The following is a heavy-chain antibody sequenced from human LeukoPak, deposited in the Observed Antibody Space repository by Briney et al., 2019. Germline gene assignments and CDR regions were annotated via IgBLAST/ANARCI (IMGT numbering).Heavy chain of an antibody. Sequence: SETLSLICSVSGGSVSGYYWSWIRQSPGKGLELIGYFYSGSSRFNHSLNSRVAISVDTSNNQFSLKLTSVTAADPAVYYCTRHSYGDVYYLDFWGQGTLVTVSS. D-gene: IGHD4-17*01. CDR2: FYSGSS. J-gene: IGHJ4*02. CDR3: TRHSYGDVYYLDF. CDR1: GGSVSGYY. V-gene: IGHV4-59*08.